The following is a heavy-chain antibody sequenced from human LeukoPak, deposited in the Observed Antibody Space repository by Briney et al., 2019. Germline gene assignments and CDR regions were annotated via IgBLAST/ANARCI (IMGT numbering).Heavy chain of an antibody. CDR1: GGSISSSSFY. Sequence: SETPSLTCTVSGGSISSSSFYWGWIRQPPGKGLEWIASMYYSGSTYYNPALKTRVTISVDTSKNQFSLKLRSVTAADTAVYYCARPLEMATLEGAFDIWGQGTMVTVSS. V-gene: IGHV4-39*01. CDR3: ARPLEMATLEGAFDI. J-gene: IGHJ3*02. D-gene: IGHD5-24*01. CDR2: MYYSGST.